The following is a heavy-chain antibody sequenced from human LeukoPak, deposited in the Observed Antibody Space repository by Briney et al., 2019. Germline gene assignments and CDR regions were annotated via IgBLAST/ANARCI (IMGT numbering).Heavy chain of an antibody. V-gene: IGHV1-69*13. J-gene: IGHJ4*02. Sequence: GASVKVSCTASGGTFSSYATSWVRQAPGQGLEWMGGIIPIFGTANYAQKFQGRVTITADESTSTAYMELSSLRSEDTAVYYCARLAAAIPDDYWGQGTLVTVS. D-gene: IGHD6-13*01. CDR2: IIPIFGTA. CDR1: GGTFSSYA. CDR3: ARLAAAIPDDY.